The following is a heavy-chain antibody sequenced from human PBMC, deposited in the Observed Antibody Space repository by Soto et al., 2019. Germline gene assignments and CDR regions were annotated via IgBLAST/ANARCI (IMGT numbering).Heavy chain of an antibody. Sequence: GGSLRLSCAASGFTFSSYWLHWVRQAPGKGLVWVSRINSDGSSTSYADSVKGRFTISRDNAKNTLYLQMNSLRAEDTAVYYCARCLRDGLDYYYYGMDVWGQGTTVTVSS. CDR2: INSDGSST. D-gene: IGHD3-16*01. CDR1: GFTFSSYW. CDR3: ARCLRDGLDYYYYGMDV. V-gene: IGHV3-74*01. J-gene: IGHJ6*02.